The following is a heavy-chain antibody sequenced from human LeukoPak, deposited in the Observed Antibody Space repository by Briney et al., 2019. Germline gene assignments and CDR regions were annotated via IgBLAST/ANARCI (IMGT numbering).Heavy chain of an antibody. D-gene: IGHD4-17*01. Sequence: PGGSLRLSCIASGFTFSNYALNWVRQAPGKGLEWVSHISSSGNTMHYADSVKGRFTISKDNAKNSLYLQMNSLRAEDTAVYYCARDESGDYDFHYWGQGTLVTVSS. V-gene: IGHV3-48*03. J-gene: IGHJ4*02. CDR3: ARDESGDYDFHY. CDR1: GFTFSNYA. CDR2: ISSSGNTM.